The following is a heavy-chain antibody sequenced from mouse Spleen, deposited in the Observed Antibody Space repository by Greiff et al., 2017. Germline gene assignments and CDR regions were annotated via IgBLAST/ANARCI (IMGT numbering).Heavy chain of an antibody. J-gene: IGHJ1*01. CDR2: IYPRSGNT. CDR1: GYTFTSYG. CDR3: AREEGTTVVATPYWYFDV. D-gene: IGHD1-1*01. V-gene: IGHV1-81*01. Sequence: QVQLQQSGAELARPGASVKLSCKASGYTFTSYGISWVKQRTGQGLEWIGEIYPRSGNTYYNEKFKGKATLTADKSSSTAYMELRSLTSEDSAVYFCAREEGTTVVATPYWYFDVWGAGTTVTVSS.